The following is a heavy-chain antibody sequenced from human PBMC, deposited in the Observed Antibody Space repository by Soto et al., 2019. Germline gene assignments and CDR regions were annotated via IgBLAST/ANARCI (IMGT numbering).Heavy chain of an antibody. V-gene: IGHV3-23*01. CDR3: AKDWEFGGSTSCSYDC. Sequence: EVQLLESGGGLVQPGGSLRLSCAASGFSFSSYAMSWVRQTPGKGLEWVSVISGSGGSTYYGDSEKGRFTISRDNYKNALYLQMNSLRAEDRAVYYCAKDWEFGGSTSCSYDCWGQGTLVTVSS. J-gene: IGHJ4*02. CDR1: GFSFSSYA. CDR2: ISGSGGST. D-gene: IGHD2-2*01.